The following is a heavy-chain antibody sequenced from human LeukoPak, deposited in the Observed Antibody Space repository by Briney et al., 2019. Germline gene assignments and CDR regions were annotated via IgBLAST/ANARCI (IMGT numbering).Heavy chain of an antibody. J-gene: IGHJ6*03. CDR3: ARDSDVDSSGLFPYYYYMDV. V-gene: IGHV3-33*01. D-gene: IGHD3-22*01. Sequence: GGSLRLSCAASGFTFSSYGMHWVRQAPGKGLEWVAVIWYDGSNKYYADSVKGRFTISRDNSKNTLYLQMNSLRAEDTAVYYCARDSDVDSSGLFPYYYYMDVWGKGTTVTVSS. CDR1: GFTFSSYG. CDR2: IWYDGSNK.